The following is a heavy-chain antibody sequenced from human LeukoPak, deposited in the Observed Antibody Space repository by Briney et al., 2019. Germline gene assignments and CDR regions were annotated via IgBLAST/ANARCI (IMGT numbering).Heavy chain of an antibody. CDR3: ARHRGSSSNFDT. CDR2: IYYTGRST. CDR1: GGSFRGYY. Sequence: SETLSLTCAVYGGSFRGYYWSWIRQPPGKALEWIGNIYYTGRSTSFHPSLKSRVTMSVDTSKNQFSLRLSSVTAADTAVYYCARHRGSSSNFDTWGQGTLVTVSS. D-gene: IGHD6-6*01. J-gene: IGHJ4*02. V-gene: IGHV4-59*04.